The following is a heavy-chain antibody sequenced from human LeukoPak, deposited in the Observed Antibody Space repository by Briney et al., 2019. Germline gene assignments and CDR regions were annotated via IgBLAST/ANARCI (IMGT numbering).Heavy chain of an antibody. CDR1: GYSFTSYW. Sequence: HGESLKISCKGSGYSFTSYWIGWVRQMPGKGLVWMGIIFPGGSDTRYSPSFQGQVTISADKSISTAYLQWSSLKASDTAMYYCARLTTSDYGDYFLDYWGQGTLVTVSS. D-gene: IGHD4-17*01. CDR3: ARLTTSDYGDYFLDY. J-gene: IGHJ4*02. V-gene: IGHV5-51*01. CDR2: IFPGGSDT.